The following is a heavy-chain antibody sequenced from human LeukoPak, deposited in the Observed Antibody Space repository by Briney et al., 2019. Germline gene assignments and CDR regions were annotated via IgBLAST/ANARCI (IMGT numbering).Heavy chain of an antibody. D-gene: IGHD3-10*01. J-gene: IGHJ4*02. V-gene: IGHV4-59*08. Sequence: KPSETLSLTCTVSGGSITNYYLSWIRQPPGKGLEWVGYIYYSGSTNYNPSLKSRVTISVDTSKNQFSLKLSSVTAADTAVYYCARQWFGELIDYWGQGTLVTVSS. CDR3: ARQWFGELIDY. CDR2: IYYSGST. CDR1: GGSITNYY.